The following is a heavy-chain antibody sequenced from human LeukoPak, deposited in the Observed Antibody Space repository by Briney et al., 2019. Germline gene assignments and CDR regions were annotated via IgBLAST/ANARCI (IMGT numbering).Heavy chain of an antibody. V-gene: IGHV3-23*01. D-gene: IGHD1-26*01. CDR1: GFTFSSYA. J-gene: IGHJ4*02. CDR2: ISGSGGST. CDR3: AKPLTERGTYWKPGVDY. Sequence: PGGSLRLSCAASGFTFSSYAMSWVRQAPGKGLEWVSAISGSGGSTYYADSVKGRFTISRDNSKNTLYLQMNSLRAEDTAVYYCAKPLTERGTYWKPGVDYWAREPLVPVPP.